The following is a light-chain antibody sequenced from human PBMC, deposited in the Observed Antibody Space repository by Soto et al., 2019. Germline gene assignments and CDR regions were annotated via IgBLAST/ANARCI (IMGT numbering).Light chain of an antibody. CDR1: QNVNIY. J-gene: IGKJ2*01. CDR3: QQDGHPLHT. V-gene: IGKV3-20*01. CDR2: NTS. Sequence: EIVLTQSPGTLSLSPGDRATLSCRASQNVNIYFAWYQQKPGQAPRLLIFNTSRRATGIQHRFSDSGSGTDFPLIISRLEPEDFAMYYCQQDGHPLHTFGQGTKLDIK.